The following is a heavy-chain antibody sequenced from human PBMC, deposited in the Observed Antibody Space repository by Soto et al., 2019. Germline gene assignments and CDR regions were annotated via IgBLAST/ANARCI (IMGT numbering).Heavy chain of an antibody. CDR1: GYTFTNFG. CDR2: ISAYNGNT. J-gene: IGHJ4*02. V-gene: IGHV1-18*01. D-gene: IGHD3-16*01. CDR3: ERGGTPIDY. Sequence: QVQLVQSGAEVKKPGASVKVSCKASGYTFTNFGIIWVRQAPGQGLEWMGWISAYNGNTNYTQNVQGRATMTTDTFMSTASMELRSLRCADTAVYYCERGGTPIDYWRQGPLVTVSS.